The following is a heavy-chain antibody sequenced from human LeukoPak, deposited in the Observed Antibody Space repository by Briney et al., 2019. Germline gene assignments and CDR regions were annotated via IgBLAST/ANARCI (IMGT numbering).Heavy chain of an antibody. J-gene: IGHJ4*02. D-gene: IGHD3-3*01. Sequence: SGPTLVNPTQTLTLTCTFSGFSLSTSGVGVGWIRQPPGKALEWLALIYWNDDKRYSPSLKSRLTITKDTSKNQVVLTMTNMDPVDTATYYCAHYYLTYYDFWSGPGDFDYWGQGTLVTVSS. V-gene: IGHV2-5*01. CDR1: GFSLSTSGVG. CDR3: AHYYLTYYDFWSGPGDFDY. CDR2: IYWNDDK.